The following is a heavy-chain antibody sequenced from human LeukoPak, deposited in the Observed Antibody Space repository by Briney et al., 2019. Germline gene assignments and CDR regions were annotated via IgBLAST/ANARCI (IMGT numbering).Heavy chain of an antibody. CDR2: ISYDGSNK. V-gene: IGHV3-30-3*01. Sequence: GGSLRLSCAASGFTFSTYAMHWVRQAPGKGLEWVAVISYDGSNKYCADSVKGRFTVSRDNSKNTLYLQMNSLRAEDTAVYYCARGSGFGGIYYYGMDVWGRGTTVTVSS. D-gene: IGHD3-10*01. CDR1: GFTFSTYA. J-gene: IGHJ6*02. CDR3: ARGSGFGGIYYYGMDV.